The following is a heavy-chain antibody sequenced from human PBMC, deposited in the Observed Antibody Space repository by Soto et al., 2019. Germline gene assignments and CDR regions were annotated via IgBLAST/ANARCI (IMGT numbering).Heavy chain of an antibody. CDR2: ISSSSSYI. D-gene: IGHD3-3*01. J-gene: IGHJ6*03. Sequence: GGSLRLSCAASGFTFSSYSMNWVRQAPGKGLEWVSSISSSSSYIYYADSVKGRFTISRDNAKNSLYLQMNSLRAEDTAVYYCARDGGPLEYYDFWSGPSTQVGLKGWEAKNYYMDVWGKGTTVTVSS. CDR3: ARDGGPLEYYDFWSGPSTQVGLKGWEAKNYYMDV. V-gene: IGHV3-21*04. CDR1: GFTFSSYS.